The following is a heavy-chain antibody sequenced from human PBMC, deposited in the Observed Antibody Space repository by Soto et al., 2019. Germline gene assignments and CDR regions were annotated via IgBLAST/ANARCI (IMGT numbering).Heavy chain of an antibody. V-gene: IGHV1-2*04. CDR3: ARAGSTITMVRGVITLNYYYYGMDV. CDR2: INPNSGGT. Sequence: GASVKVSCKTSEYTFTGYYMHWVRQAPGQGLEWMGWINPNSGGTNYAQKFQGWVTMTRDTSISTAYMELSRLRSDDTAVYYCARAGSTITMVRGVITLNYYYYGMDVWGQGTTVTVSS. CDR1: EYTFTGYY. D-gene: IGHD3-10*01. J-gene: IGHJ6*02.